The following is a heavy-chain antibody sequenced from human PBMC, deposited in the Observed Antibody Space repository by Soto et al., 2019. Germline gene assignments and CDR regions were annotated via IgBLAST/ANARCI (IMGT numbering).Heavy chain of an antibody. CDR3: ACRDGYNSGGFDY. D-gene: IGHD5-12*01. J-gene: IGHJ4*02. V-gene: IGHV4-34*01. Sequence: SETLSLTCAVYCGSFSGYYWSWIRQPPGKGLEWIGEINHSGSTDYNPSLKSRVTISVDTSKNQFSLKLSSVTAADTAVYYCACRDGYNSGGFDYWGQGTLVTVSS. CDR1: CGSFSGYY. CDR2: INHSGST.